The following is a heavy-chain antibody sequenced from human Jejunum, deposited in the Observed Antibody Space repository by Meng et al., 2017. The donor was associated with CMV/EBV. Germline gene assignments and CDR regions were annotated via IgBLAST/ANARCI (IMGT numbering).Heavy chain of an antibody. V-gene: IGHV1-2*06. Sequence: STAFDIDWARPAPRQGLEWVGRINPASGDTNFAQKFQGRVTMTRDTSISTAYMELSRLRSDDTAVYYCARDYDILTGYYNTPGFFDYWGQGTLVTVSS. CDR1: STAFD. CDR3: ARDYDILTGYYNTPGFFDY. J-gene: IGHJ4*02. D-gene: IGHD3-9*01. CDR2: INPASGDT.